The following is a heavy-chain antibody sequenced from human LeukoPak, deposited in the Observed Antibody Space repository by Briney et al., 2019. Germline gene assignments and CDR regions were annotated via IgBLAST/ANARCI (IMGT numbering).Heavy chain of an antibody. CDR1: GFTFSSYT. CDR3: ARGAYEIVVVTAPTY. J-gene: IGHJ4*02. V-gene: IGHV3-30-3*01. CDR2: ISSDGTNK. Sequence: GGSLRLPCAASGFTFSSYTIHWVRQAPGTGLESVAVISSDGTNKYYADSVKGRFTISRDNSKNTLYLQMSSLRAEDTAVYYCARGAYEIVVVTAPTYWGQGTLVTVSS. D-gene: IGHD2-21*02.